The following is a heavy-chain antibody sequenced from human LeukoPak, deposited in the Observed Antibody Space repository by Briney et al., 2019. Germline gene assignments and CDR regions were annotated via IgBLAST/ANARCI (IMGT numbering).Heavy chain of an antibody. CDR1: GFILGDYA. J-gene: IGHJ6*03. D-gene: IGHD1-26*01. CDR3: AKDYVGGNSVRVVGAQVPQYYYMDV. Sequence: PGGSLRLSCTASGFILGDYAMSWVRQAPGKGLEWVSLISWDGGSTYYADSVRGRFTISRDNSKNSLYLQMNSLRTEDTALYYCAKDYVGGNSVRVVGAQVPQYYYMDVWGKGTTVTISS. CDR2: ISWDGGST. V-gene: IGHV3-43*02.